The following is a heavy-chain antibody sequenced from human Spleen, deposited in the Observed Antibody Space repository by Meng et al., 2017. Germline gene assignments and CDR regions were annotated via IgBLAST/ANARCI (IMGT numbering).Heavy chain of an antibody. Sequence: QVQLVQSGAEVKKPGASVKVSCKASGYTFTDPYIHWVRQAPGQGLEWMGRINPNSGGTEYAQKFQGRVTMTRDTSISTAYMELSRLRSDDTAVYYCASSYGYSSSWYFDYWGQGTLVTVSS. V-gene: IGHV1-2*06. CDR2: INPNSGGT. J-gene: IGHJ4*02. D-gene: IGHD6-13*01. CDR3: ASSYGYSSSWYFDY. CDR1: GYTFTDPY.